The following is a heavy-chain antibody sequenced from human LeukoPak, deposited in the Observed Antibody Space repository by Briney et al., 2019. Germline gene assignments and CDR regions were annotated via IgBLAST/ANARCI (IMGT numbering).Heavy chain of an antibody. CDR1: GFTFSTYA. J-gene: IGHJ3*02. D-gene: IGHD1-26*01. V-gene: IGHV3-23*01. CDR3: AKAFVGATTKVDAFDI. Sequence: SGGSLRLSCAASGFTFSTYAMSWVRQAPGKGLECVSTICYGGRGTYHADSVKSRFTISRDNSKNTLYLQMNSLRADDTALYYCAKAFVGATTKVDAFDIWGQGTMVTVSS. CDR2: ICYGGRGT.